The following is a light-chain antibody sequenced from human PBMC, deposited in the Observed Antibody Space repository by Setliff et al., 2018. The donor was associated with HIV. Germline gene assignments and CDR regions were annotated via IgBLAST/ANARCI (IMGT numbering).Light chain of an antibody. CDR3: GAWDSDLSVYG. CDR1: TSNIGNNF. V-gene: IGLV1-51*01. CDR2: DND. J-gene: IGLJ1*01. Sequence: QSVLTQPPSVSAAPGQTVTISCAGSTSNIGNNFVSWYQQFPGTAPKLLIYDNDERPSEIPDRFFGSKFGTSATLGITGPQTGDEADYYCGAWDSDLSVYGFGTGTKV.